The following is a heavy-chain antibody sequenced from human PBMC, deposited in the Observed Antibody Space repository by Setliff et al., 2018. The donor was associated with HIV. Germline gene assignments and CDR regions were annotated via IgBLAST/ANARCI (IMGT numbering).Heavy chain of an antibody. CDR3: ARGKWLVQNFYSYYMDV. CDR1: SGSISSYY. J-gene: IGHJ6*03. Sequence: PLETLSLTCTVSSGSISSYYWIWIRQPPGKGLEWIGHIFYSGSTNHNPSLKSRVTISVDTSKNQFSLKLSSVTAADTAVYYCARGKWLVQNFYSYYMDVWGKGTTVTVSS. CDR2: IFYSGST. V-gene: IGHV4-59*01. D-gene: IGHD6-19*01.